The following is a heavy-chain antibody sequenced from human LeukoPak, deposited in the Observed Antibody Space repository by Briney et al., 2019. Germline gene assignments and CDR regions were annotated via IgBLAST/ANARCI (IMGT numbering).Heavy chain of an antibody. CDR2: ISASGGST. CDR3: AKGISIYSYFDN. J-gene: IGHJ4*02. CDR1: GFTFSSFA. D-gene: IGHD3-16*02. V-gene: IGHV3-23*01. Sequence: GGSLRLSCAASGFTFSSFAMSWVRQAPGKGLEWISVISASGGSTYYADSVKGRFTISRDNSKTTLHLQMNSLSAEDTAVYYCAKGISIYSYFDNWGQGTLVTVSS.